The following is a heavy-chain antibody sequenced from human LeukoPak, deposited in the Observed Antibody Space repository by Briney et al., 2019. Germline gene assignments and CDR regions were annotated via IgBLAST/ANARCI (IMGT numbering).Heavy chain of an antibody. V-gene: IGHV1-69*13. D-gene: IGHD2-2*01. CDR1: GGTFSSYA. CDR3: AIGSVFGTSCPLDY. CDR2: IIPIFGTA. J-gene: IGHJ4*02. Sequence: ASVKVSCKASGGTFSSYAISWVRQAPGQGLEWMGGIIPIFGTANYAQKFQGRVTITADESTSTAYMELSSLRSEDTAVYYCAIGSVFGTSCPLDYWGQGTLVTVSS.